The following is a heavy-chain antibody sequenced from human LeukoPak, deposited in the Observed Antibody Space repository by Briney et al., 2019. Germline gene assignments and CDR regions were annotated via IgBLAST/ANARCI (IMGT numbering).Heavy chain of an antibody. V-gene: IGHV4-34*01. CDR3: ARSKEYYYDSSGPAMDY. CDR1: GGSFSDYD. J-gene: IGHJ4*02. CDR2: ISHSGTT. Sequence: SETLSLTCAVYGGSFSDYDWSWIRQPPGKGLEWIGEISHSGTTNCDPSLKSRISMSIDTSRSQFSLNLRSVTAADTAVYYCARSKEYYYDSSGPAMDYWGQGTLVTVSS. D-gene: IGHD3-22*01.